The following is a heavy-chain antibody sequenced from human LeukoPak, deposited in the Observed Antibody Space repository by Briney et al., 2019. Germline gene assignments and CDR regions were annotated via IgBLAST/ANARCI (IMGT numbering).Heavy chain of an antibody. V-gene: IGHV3-30*02. CDR1: GFTFSSYG. CDR3: ARDDGGWYYYYYYMDV. Sequence: GGSLRLSCAASGFTFSSYGIHWVRQAPGKGLEWVAFIRYDGSNKYYADSVKGRFTISRDNSKNTLYLQMNSLRAEDTAVYYCARDDGGWYYYYYYMDVWGKGTTVTISS. J-gene: IGHJ6*03. D-gene: IGHD6-19*01. CDR2: IRYDGSNK.